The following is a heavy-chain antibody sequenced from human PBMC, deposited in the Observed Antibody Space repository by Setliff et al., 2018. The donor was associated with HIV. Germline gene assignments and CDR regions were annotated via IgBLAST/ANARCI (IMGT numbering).Heavy chain of an antibody. D-gene: IGHD4-17*01. Sequence: GGSLRLSCAASGFTFSSYEMNWIRQAPGKGLEWVSYISSSSSSIYYGDSVKGRFTISRDNAKRSLYLQMSGLRADDTAIYYCANKIDYGQYPFDYRGQGTLVTVSS. V-gene: IGHV3-48*03. CDR2: ISSSSSSI. J-gene: IGHJ4*02. CDR1: GFTFSSYE. CDR3: ANKIDYGQYPFDY.